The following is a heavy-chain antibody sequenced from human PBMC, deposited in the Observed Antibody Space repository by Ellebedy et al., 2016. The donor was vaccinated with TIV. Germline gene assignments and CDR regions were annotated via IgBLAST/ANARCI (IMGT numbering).Heavy chain of an antibody. Sequence: SETLSLTCTVSGGSISSSSNYWGWIRQHPGKGLEWFGRIHYSGSTYYNPSLKSRVTISVDTSKSQFSLKLTSVTAADTAVYYCARWFGELLYVRWFDPWGQGTLVTVSS. CDR3: ARWFGELLYVRWFDP. CDR2: IHYSGST. CDR1: GGSISSSSNY. V-gene: IGHV4-39*01. J-gene: IGHJ5*02. D-gene: IGHD3-10*01.